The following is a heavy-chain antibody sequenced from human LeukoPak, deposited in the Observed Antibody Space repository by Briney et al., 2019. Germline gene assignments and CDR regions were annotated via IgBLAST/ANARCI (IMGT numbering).Heavy chain of an antibody. V-gene: IGHV4-34*01. D-gene: IGHD5-18*01. J-gene: IGHJ4*02. CDR1: GGSFSGYY. Sequence: SETLSLTCAVYGGSFSGYYWSWIRQPPGKGLEWIGEINHSGSTNYNPSLKSRVTISVDTSKNQFSLKLSSVTAADTAVYYCARAPWRYSYGYNYWGQGTLDTVSS. CDR3: ARAPWRYSYGYNY. CDR2: INHSGST.